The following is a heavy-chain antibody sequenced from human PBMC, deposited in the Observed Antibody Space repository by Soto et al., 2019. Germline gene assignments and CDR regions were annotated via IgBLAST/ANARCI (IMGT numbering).Heavy chain of an antibody. V-gene: IGHV1-18*01. CDR1: GYTFTRYG. D-gene: IGHD3-3*01. Sequence: ASVKVSCKASGYTFTRYGISWVRQAPGQGLEWMEWISAYNGNTNYAQKLQGRVTMTTDTSTSTAYMELRSLRSDDTAVYYCARDGTHYDFWSGYYGTYWFDPWGQGTLVTVSS. J-gene: IGHJ5*02. CDR2: ISAYNGNT. CDR3: ARDGTHYDFWSGYYGTYWFDP.